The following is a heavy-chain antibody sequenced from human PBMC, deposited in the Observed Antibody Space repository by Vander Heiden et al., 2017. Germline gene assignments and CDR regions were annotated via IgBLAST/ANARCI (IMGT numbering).Heavy chain of an antibody. CDR3: AKHFENVGDSRLRFDP. V-gene: IGHV3-23*01. D-gene: IGHD2-21*01. Sequence: EVQQLVSWGGLVQPGGSLSSSCAASGFIFRSYAMCWVLQAQGKGREWVAGIGGSGGSTYYADSVKGRFTISRDNSKNTLHLQMNSLRAEDKAIYYCAKHFENVGDSRLRFDPWGQGTLVTVTS. J-gene: IGHJ5*02. CDR2: IGGSGGST. CDR1: GFIFRSYA.